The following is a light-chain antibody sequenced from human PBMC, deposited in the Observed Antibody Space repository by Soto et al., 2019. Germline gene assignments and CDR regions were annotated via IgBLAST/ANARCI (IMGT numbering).Light chain of an antibody. CDR3: QPYNNWPPWT. J-gene: IGKJ1*01. CDR1: QSVSSN. V-gene: IGKV3-15*01. Sequence: IVMTQSPATLSVSPGERATLSCRASQSVSSNLAWYQQKPGQAPRLLIYGASTRATGIPARFSGSGSGTEFTLTISSLQSEDFAVYYCQPYNNWPPWTFGQGTKVDI. CDR2: GAS.